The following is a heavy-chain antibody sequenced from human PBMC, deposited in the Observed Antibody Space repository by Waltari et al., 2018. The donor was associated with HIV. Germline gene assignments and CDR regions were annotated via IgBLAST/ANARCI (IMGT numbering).Heavy chain of an antibody. Sequence: EVHLVESGGGLVQPGMSLSLSCAASGFPFEAYSMHWVRQTPGKGLEWVSGISWNSGSIGYADSVKGRFTISRDNAKNSLFLQMNSLRPEDTAFYYCAKGPTLTSPPTYFNYWGQGTLVTISS. D-gene: IGHD2-2*01. CDR2: ISWNSGSI. CDR3: AKGPTLTSPPTYFNY. CDR1: GFPFEAYS. V-gene: IGHV3-9*01. J-gene: IGHJ4*02.